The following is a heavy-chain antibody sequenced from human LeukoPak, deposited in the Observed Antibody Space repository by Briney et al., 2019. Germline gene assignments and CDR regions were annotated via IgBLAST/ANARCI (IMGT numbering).Heavy chain of an antibody. J-gene: IGHJ4*02. CDR3: ARDETYCGGDCYPGY. CDR2: ISSSSSYI. Sequence: GGSLRLSCAASGFTFSSYSMNWVRQAPGKGLEWVSSISSSSSYIYYADSVKGRFTISRDNAKNSLYLQMNSLRAEDTAVYYCARDETYCGGDCYPGYWGQGTLVTVSS. V-gene: IGHV3-21*01. D-gene: IGHD2-21*02. CDR1: GFTFSSYS.